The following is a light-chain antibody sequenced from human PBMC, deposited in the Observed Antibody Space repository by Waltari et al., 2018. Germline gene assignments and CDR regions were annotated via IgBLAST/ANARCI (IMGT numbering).Light chain of an antibody. CDR3: SSYTSSSTYVV. J-gene: IGLJ2*01. CDR1: SSDVGGYNY. CDR2: DVS. Sequence: QSALTQPASVSGSPGQSTTISCTGPSSDVGGYNYVPWYHQHPGKAPKLMIYDVSNRPSGVSNRFSGSKAGNTAALTISGLQAEDEADYYCSSYTSSSTYVVFGGGTKLTVL. V-gene: IGLV2-14*01.